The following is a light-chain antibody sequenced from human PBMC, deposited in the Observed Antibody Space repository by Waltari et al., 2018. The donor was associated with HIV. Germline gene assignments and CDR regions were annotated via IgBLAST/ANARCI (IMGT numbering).Light chain of an antibody. V-gene: IGLV1-44*01. CDR3: AAWDDSLKDVL. CDR2: NND. Sequence: QSVLTQPPSASGTPVLRVTFSCSGGSSSIGRNTVNWYQQVPGAAPILLIYNNDRRPSGVPDRFSGSKSGTSASLAIRGLQSEDEADYYCAAWDDSLKDVLFGGGTKLTVL. CDR1: SSSIGRNT. J-gene: IGLJ2*01.